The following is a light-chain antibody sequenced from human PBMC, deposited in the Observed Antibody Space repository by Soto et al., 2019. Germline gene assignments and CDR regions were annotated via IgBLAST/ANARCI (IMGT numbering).Light chain of an antibody. CDR2: AAS. Sequence: DIQMTQSPSSLSASVGDRVTITCRASQAISNHLAWFQQKAGKAPKSLLSAASTLQRGVPSRFSVSGSGTDFTLTITSPQPEDFATYYFQQYDGYPITFGQGTRLEIK. CDR1: QAISNH. CDR3: QQYDGYPIT. J-gene: IGKJ5*01. V-gene: IGKV1-16*01.